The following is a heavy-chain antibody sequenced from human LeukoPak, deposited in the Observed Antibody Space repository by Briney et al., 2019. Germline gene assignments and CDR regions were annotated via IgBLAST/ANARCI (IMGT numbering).Heavy chain of an antibody. CDR2: IYTSGST. CDR3: ARDMYGYSSRTYYFDY. J-gene: IGHJ4*02. Sequence: PSETLSLTCTVSGGSISSGSYYWSWIRQPAGKGLEWIGRIYTSGSTNYNPSLKSRVTISVDTSKNQFSLKLSSVTAADTAVYYCARDMYGYSSRTYYFDYWGQGTLVTVSS. D-gene: IGHD6-13*01. V-gene: IGHV4-61*02. CDR1: GGSISSGSYY.